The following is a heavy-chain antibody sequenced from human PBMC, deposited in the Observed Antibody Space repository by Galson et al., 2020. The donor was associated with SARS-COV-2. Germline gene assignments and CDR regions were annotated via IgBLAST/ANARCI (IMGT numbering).Heavy chain of an antibody. V-gene: IGHV2-5*01. J-gene: IGHJ4*02. Sequence: ESGPTLEKPTQTLTLTCTFSGFSLTTSGVGVGWNRQPPEKALEWLALIYWNDDKRYSPSLKSRLTITKDTSKNQVVLTMTNMDPVDTATYFCAHSAPSSLTIFGVVIVKDYFDYWGQGTLVTVSS. D-gene: IGHD3-3*01. CDR2: IYWNDDK. CDR1: GFSLTTSGVG. CDR3: AHSAPSSLTIFGVVIVKDYFDY.